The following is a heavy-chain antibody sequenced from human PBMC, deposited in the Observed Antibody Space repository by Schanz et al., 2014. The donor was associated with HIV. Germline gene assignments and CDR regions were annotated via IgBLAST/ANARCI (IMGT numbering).Heavy chain of an antibody. D-gene: IGHD5-18*01. CDR2: MSYDGIRK. V-gene: IGHV3-33*05. CDR1: GFTFDNYG. CDR3: AKSNGGDTAVVQYYFDY. Sequence: QVLESGGGLVQTGGSLRLSCVASGFTFDNYGMHWVRQAPGKGLEWVAVMSYDGIRKNYADSVKGRFTISRDNAKNSLYLNMYSLRAEDTAVYFCAKSNGGDTAVVQYYFDYWGQGTLVSVSS. J-gene: IGHJ4*02.